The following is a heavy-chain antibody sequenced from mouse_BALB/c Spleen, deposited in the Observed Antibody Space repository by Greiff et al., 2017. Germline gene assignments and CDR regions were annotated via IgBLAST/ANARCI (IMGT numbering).Heavy chain of an antibody. V-gene: IGHV5-12-1*01. CDR1: GFAFSSYD. J-gene: IGHJ4*01. Sequence: EVQVVESGGGLVKPGGSLKLSCAASGFAFSSYDMSWVRQTPEKRLEWVAYISSGGGSTYYPDTVKGRFTISRDNAKNTLYLQMSSLKSEDTAMYYCARVYYRYPYAMDYWGQGTSVTVSS. CDR2: ISSGGGST. CDR3: ARVYYRYPYAMDY. D-gene: IGHD2-14*01.